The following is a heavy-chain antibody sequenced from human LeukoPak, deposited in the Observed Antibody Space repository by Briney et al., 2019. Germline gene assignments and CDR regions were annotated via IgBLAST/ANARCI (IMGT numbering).Heavy chain of an antibody. J-gene: IGHJ3*02. Sequence: GSLRLSCAASGFTFSSYEMNWVRQPPGKGLEWIGEVYHSGSTNYSPSLKSRVTLSVDKSKNQFSLRLSSVTAADTAVYYCAGAYCGGDCYSGRTFDIWGQGTMVTVSS. V-gene: IGHV4-4*02. CDR2: VYHSGST. CDR3: AGAYCGGDCYSGRTFDI. CDR1: GFTFSSYEM. D-gene: IGHD2-21*02.